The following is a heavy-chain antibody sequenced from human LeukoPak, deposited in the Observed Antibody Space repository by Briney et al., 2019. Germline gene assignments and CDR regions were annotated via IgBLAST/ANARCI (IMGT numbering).Heavy chain of an antibody. CDR2: IYYSGST. Sequence: PSETLSLTCTVSGGSISSSSYYWGWIRQPPGKGLEWIGSIYYSGSTYYNPSLKSRVTISVDTSKNQLSLKLSSVTAADTAVYYCAANYYDSSGQFDYWGQGTLVTVSS. D-gene: IGHD3-22*01. J-gene: IGHJ4*02. CDR1: GGSISSSSYY. V-gene: IGHV4-39*01. CDR3: AANYYDSSGQFDY.